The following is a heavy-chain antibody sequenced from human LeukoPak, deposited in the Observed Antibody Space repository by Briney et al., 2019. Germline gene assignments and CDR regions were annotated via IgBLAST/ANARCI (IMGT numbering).Heavy chain of an antibody. CDR3: ARVKASSTSWTFDQ. Sequence: SETLSLTCSVSGGSTNSYYWSWIRQSGGKGLEWIGRIYSSGSTVYNPSLNSRLTMSIDTSKNQSSLTLKSVTATDTAVYYCARVKASSTSWTFDQWGQGALVTVSS. D-gene: IGHD2-2*01. J-gene: IGHJ4*02. CDR2: IYSSGST. CDR1: GGSTNSYY. V-gene: IGHV4-4*07.